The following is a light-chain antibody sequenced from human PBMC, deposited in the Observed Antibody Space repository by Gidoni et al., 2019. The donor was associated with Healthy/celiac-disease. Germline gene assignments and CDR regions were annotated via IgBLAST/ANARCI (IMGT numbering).Light chain of an antibody. V-gene: IGLV1-51*01. CDR2: DNN. CDR3: GTWDSSLSADWV. Sequence: GQKVTISCSGSSSNIGNNYVSWYQQLPGTAPKLLIYDNNKRPSGIPDRFSGSKSGTSATLGITGLQTGDEADYYCGTWDSSLSADWVFGGGTKLTVL. J-gene: IGLJ3*02. CDR1: SSNIGNNY.